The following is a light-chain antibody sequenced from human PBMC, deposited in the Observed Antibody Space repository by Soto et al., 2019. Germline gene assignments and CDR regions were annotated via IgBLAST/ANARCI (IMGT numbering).Light chain of an antibody. Sequence: DVVMTQSPLSLPVTLGQPASISCRSSQSLVYSDGHTYLNWFQQRPGQSPRRLIYEVSNRDSGVPDRFSGSGSGTDFTLKISRVEAEDVGVYYCMQGTQWPWTFGQGTKVEFK. CDR2: EVS. J-gene: IGKJ1*01. CDR1: QSLVYSDGHTY. V-gene: IGKV2-30*01. CDR3: MQGTQWPWT.